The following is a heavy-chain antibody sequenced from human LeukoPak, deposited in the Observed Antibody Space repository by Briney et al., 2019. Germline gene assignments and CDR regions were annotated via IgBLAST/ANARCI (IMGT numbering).Heavy chain of an antibody. CDR1: GFIFSSYG. Sequence: GGSLRLSCAASGFIFSSYGMHWVRQAPGKGLEWVAFIRYDGSNKYYADSVKGRFTISRDNSKNTLYLQMNSLRAEDTAVYYCARTSSSPTRGDYWGQGTLVTVSS. J-gene: IGHJ4*02. CDR2: IRYDGSNK. CDR3: ARTSSSPTRGDY. D-gene: IGHD6-6*01. V-gene: IGHV3-30*02.